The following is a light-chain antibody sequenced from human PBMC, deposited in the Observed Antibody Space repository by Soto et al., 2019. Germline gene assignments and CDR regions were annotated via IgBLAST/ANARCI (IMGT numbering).Light chain of an antibody. CDR2: DVT. V-gene: IGLV2-11*01. Sequence: QSVLTQPRSVSGSPGQSVTISCTGTINDVGGYNYVSWYQQHPGKAPKFMIYDVTKRPSGVPDRFSSSKSGNTASLTISGLQAEDEADYYCCSYAGSYTHVVFGEGTKLTVL. CDR3: CSYAGSYTHVV. CDR1: INDVGGYNY. J-gene: IGLJ2*01.